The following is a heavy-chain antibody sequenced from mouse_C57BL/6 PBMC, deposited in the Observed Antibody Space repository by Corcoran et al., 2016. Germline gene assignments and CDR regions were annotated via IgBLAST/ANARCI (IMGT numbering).Heavy chain of an antibody. J-gene: IGHJ2*01. CDR1: GYTFTDYN. D-gene: IGHD1-1*01. Sequence: EVQLQQSGPELVKPGASVKIPCKASGYTFTDYNMDWVKQSHGKSLEWIGDINPNNGGTIYNQKFKGKATLTVDKSSSTAYMELRSLTSEDTAVYSCARSEYYGSSYNFDYWGQGTTLTVSS. V-gene: IGHV1-18*01. CDR2: INPNNGGT. CDR3: ARSEYYGSSYNFDY.